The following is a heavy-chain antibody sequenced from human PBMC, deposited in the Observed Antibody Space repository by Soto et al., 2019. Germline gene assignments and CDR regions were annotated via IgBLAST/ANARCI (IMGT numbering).Heavy chain of an antibody. Sequence: SETLSLTCNVSGASISSYNYWGWFRQPPGKGLEWIGSIIYRGSTMYNPSLKSRLTLFVDTSKNQFSLKLSSVTAADTAVYYCARVRIRFLDHDYWGQGTLVTVSS. D-gene: IGHD3-3*01. V-gene: IGHV4-38-2*02. J-gene: IGHJ4*02. CDR1: GASISSYNY. CDR3: ARVRIRFLDHDY. CDR2: IIYRGST.